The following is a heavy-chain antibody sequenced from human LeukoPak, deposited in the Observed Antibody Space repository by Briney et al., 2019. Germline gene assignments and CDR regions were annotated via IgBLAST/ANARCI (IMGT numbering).Heavy chain of an antibody. Sequence: NPGGSLRLSCAASGFTFSYYWMSWVRQPPGKGLEWIGYIYYSGSTNYNPSLKSRVTISVDTSKIQLSLKLSSVTAADTAVYYCVTYYYDSSGYYYFDYWGQGTMVTVSS. CDR3: VTYYYDSSGYYYFDY. J-gene: IGHJ4*02. V-gene: IGHV4-59*01. CDR1: GFTFSYYW. D-gene: IGHD3-22*01. CDR2: IYYSGST.